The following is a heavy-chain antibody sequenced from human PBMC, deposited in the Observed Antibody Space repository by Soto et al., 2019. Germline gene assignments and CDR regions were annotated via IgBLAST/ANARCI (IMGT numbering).Heavy chain of an antibody. Sequence: SVKVSCKASGGTFSSNAISWVRQAPGQGLEWMGGISPIIGNANYAQKLQGRVTITADASTSTAYMELSSLRSDDTAVYYCARDRGVYSSSSGRPDYWGQGTLVTVSS. D-gene: IGHD6-6*01. CDR3: ARDRGVYSSSSGRPDY. V-gene: IGHV1-69*13. CDR1: GGTFSSNA. CDR2: ISPIIGNA. J-gene: IGHJ4*02.